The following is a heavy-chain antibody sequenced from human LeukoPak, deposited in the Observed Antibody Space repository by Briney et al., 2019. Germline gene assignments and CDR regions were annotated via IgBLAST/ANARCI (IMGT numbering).Heavy chain of an antibody. Sequence: ASVKVSSKASGYTFTSYGISWVRQAPGQGLEWMGWISTYNGNTHYTQNLQGGVTMTTDTSTSTAYMEMRSLRSDDTAVYYCARSSLAVAGSVFDYWGQGTLVTVSS. CDR3: ARSSLAVAGSVFDY. CDR1: GYTFTSYG. D-gene: IGHD6-19*01. CDR2: ISTYNGNT. V-gene: IGHV1-18*01. J-gene: IGHJ4*02.